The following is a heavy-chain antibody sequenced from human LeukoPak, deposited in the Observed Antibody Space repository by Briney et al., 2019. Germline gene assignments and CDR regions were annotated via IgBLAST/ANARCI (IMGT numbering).Heavy chain of an antibody. D-gene: IGHD3-22*01. Sequence: GRSLRLSCAASGFTFDDYAMHWVRQAPGKGLEWVSGISWNSGSIGYADSVKGRFTISRDNAKNSLYLQMNSLRAEDTAVYYCAKDYDSSGYSTFGFDYWGQGTLVTVSS. J-gene: IGHJ4*02. V-gene: IGHV3-9*01. CDR1: GFTFDDYA. CDR2: ISWNSGSI. CDR3: AKDYDSSGYSTFGFDY.